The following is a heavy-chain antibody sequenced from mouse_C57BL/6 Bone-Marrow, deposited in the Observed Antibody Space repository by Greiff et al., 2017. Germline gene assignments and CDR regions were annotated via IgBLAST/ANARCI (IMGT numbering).Heavy chain of an antibody. CDR1: GSTFSSYA. J-gene: IGHJ4*01. D-gene: IGHD2-2*01. CDR3: ARVAYGFYAMDY. Sequence: EVHLVESGGGLVKPGGSLKLSCAASGSTFSSYAMSWVRQTPEKRLEWVATISDGGSYTYYPDNVKGRFTISRDNAKNNLYLQMSHLKSEDTAMYYCARVAYGFYAMDYWGQGTSVTVSS. CDR2: ISDGGSYT. V-gene: IGHV5-4*01.